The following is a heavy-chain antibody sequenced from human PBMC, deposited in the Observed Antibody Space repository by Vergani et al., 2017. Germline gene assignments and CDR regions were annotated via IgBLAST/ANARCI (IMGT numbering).Heavy chain of an antibody. CDR3: ARDPHWSYYDSSGYYYDDVIYFDY. CDR1: GFTFSSYG. V-gene: IGHV3-30*03. Sequence: QVQLVESGGGVVQPGRSLRLSCAASGFTFSSYGMHWVRQAPGKGLEWVAVISYDGSNKYYADSVKGRFTISRDNSKNTLYLQMNSLRAEDTAVYYCARDPHWSYYDSSGYYYDDVIYFDYWGQGTLVTVSS. D-gene: IGHD3-22*01. CDR2: ISYDGSNK. J-gene: IGHJ4*02.